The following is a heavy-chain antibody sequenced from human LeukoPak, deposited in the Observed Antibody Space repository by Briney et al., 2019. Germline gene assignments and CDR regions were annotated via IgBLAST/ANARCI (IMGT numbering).Heavy chain of an antibody. J-gene: IGHJ4*02. D-gene: IGHD4-17*01. CDR3: ARDWLTTGSFDY. Sequence: GSLRLSCAASGFSVSTDHMSWVRQAPGKGLEWVSVIYNDGSTYYADTVKGRFTISRDNSKNTLYLQMNSLRAEDTAVYYCARDWLTTGSFDYWGQGTLVTVSS. CDR2: IYNDGST. CDR1: GFSVSTDH. V-gene: IGHV3-53*01.